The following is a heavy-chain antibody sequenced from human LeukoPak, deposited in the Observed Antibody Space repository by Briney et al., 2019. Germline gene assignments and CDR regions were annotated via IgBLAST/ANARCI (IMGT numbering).Heavy chain of an antibody. D-gene: IGHD4-11*01. CDR3: ARLGTTVTTGPYQKGAFDI. Sequence: PGGSLRLSCAASGFTVSSNYMSWVRQAPGKGLEWVSVIYSGGSTYYADSVKGRFTISRDNSKNTLYLQMNSLRAEDTAVYLCARLGTTVTTGPYQKGAFDIWGQGTMVTVSS. J-gene: IGHJ3*02. V-gene: IGHV3-53*01. CDR1: GFTVSSNY. CDR2: IYSGGST.